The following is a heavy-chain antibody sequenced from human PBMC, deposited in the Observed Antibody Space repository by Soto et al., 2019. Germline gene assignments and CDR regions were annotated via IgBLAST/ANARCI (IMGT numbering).Heavy chain of an antibody. V-gene: IGHV2-5*02. CDR1: GFSFTTNGLG. Sequence: EFAPKLVNATQTVTLNCTFAGFSFTTNGLGVCLIRQSPGKAPEWLALIYWDDDKRYSPSLKSRITITKDPSKNQVLLTMANLDPADTATYYCAHRVLRTVFGLVTTTAIYFDFWGQGTPVTVSS. D-gene: IGHD3-3*01. CDR2: IYWDDDK. CDR3: AHRVLRTVFGLVTTTAIYFDF. J-gene: IGHJ4*02.